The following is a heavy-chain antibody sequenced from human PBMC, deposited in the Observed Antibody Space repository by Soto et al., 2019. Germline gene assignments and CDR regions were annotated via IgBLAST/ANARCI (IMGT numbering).Heavy chain of an antibody. CDR1: GFTFSGSA. J-gene: IGHJ4*02. CDR2: IRSKANSYAT. D-gene: IGHD6-19*01. CDR3: TRTGYSSGRDY. Sequence: EVQLVESGGGLDQPGGSLKLSCAASGFTFSGSAMHWVRQASGKGLEWVGRIRSKANSYATAYAASVKGRFTFSRDDSTNTGYLQMTSLKTEDTAVYYCTRTGYSSGRDYWGQGPLVTVSS. V-gene: IGHV3-73*02.